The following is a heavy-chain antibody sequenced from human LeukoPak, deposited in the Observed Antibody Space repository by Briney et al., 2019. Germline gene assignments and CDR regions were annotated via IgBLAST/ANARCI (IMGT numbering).Heavy chain of an antibody. CDR1: DGSISSYY. V-gene: IGHV4-59*08. Sequence: SETLSLTCTVSDGSISSYYWSWIRQPPGKGLEWIGYIYYSGSANYNPSLKSRVTISVDTSKNQFSLKLSSVTAADTAVYYCARGNTILGWYYFQHWGQGTLVTVSS. J-gene: IGHJ1*01. CDR3: ARGNTILGWYYFQH. CDR2: IYYSGSA. D-gene: IGHD6-19*01.